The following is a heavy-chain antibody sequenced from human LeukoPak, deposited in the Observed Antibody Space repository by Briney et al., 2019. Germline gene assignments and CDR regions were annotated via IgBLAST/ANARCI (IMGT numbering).Heavy chain of an antibody. CDR1: GVPICRFY. V-gene: IGHV4-59*08. Sequence: ETLSLTCTVSGVPICRFYWSWLRQPPGKGLEWIGYIYYSGSTNYNPSFERRVTISVITTTKQFSQKLSSVPGADTAVYYCGGTVATIEAYYFDFWGQGTLVTVS. J-gene: IGHJ4*02. D-gene: IGHD5-12*01. CDR2: IYYSGST. CDR3: GGTVATIEAYYFDF.